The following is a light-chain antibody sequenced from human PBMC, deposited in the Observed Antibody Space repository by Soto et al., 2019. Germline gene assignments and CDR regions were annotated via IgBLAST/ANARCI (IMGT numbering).Light chain of an antibody. J-gene: IGKJ1*01. Sequence: EIVMTQSPATLSVSPGERATLSCRASQSVSSNLAWYQQKPGQAPRLLIYGESTRATGIPARFSGSGSGTEFTLTISSLQSEDFAVYYCQQYNTWPPSTFGQGTKVDIK. V-gene: IGKV3-15*01. CDR2: GES. CDR3: QQYNTWPPST. CDR1: QSVSSN.